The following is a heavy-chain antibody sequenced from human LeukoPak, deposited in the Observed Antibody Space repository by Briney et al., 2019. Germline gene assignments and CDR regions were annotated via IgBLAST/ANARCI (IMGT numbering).Heavy chain of an antibody. D-gene: IGHD3-10*01. J-gene: IGHJ5*02. CDR2: IIPILGIA. CDR1: GGTFGSYA. V-gene: IGHV1-69*04. CDR3: ARAPHTGYYYGSGSSNWFDP. Sequence: ASVKVSCKASGGTFGSYAISWVRQAPGQGLEWMGRIIPILGIANYAQKFQGRVTITADKSTSTAYMELSSLRSEDTAVYYCARAPHTGYYYGSGSSNWFDPWGQGTLVTVSS.